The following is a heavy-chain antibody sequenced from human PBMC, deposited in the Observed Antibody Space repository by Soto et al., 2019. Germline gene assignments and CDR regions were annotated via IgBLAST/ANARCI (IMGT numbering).Heavy chain of an antibody. Sequence: QVQLQESGPGLVKPSQTLSLTCTVSGGSISSGGYYWVWIRQHPGMGLEWIGYIYYSGSTYYNPSLKSRVTISVDTYKNPFSLKLSSVTAADTAVDYCARAPLISIFFAYGMDVCGQGTTVTVSS. CDR3: ARAPLISIFFAYGMDV. CDR1: GGSISSGGYY. D-gene: IGHD3-3*02. V-gene: IGHV4-31*03. CDR2: IYYSGST. J-gene: IGHJ6*02.